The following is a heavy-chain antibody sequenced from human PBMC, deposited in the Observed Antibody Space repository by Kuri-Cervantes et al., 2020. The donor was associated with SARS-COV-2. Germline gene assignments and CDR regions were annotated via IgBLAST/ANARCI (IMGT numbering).Heavy chain of an antibody. CDR3: ARVPFFSASRWYFDL. Sequence: GESLKISCAASGFTFSSYAMSWVRQAPGKGLEWVSVISASGASTYYADSVKGRFTISRDNSKNTLYLQMNSLRAEDTAVYYCARVPFFSASRWYFDLWGRGTLVTVSS. D-gene: IGHD2/OR15-2a*01. J-gene: IGHJ2*01. V-gene: IGHV3-23*01. CDR2: ISASGAST. CDR1: GFTFSSYA.